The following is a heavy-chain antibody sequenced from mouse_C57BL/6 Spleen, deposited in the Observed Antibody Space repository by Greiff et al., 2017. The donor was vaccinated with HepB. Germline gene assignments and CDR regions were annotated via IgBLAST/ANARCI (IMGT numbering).Heavy chain of an antibody. CDR3: ARYGYDPFAD. CDR2: IYPSDSET. CDR1: GYTFTSYW. D-gene: IGHD1-2*01. J-gene: IGHJ3*01. Sequence: QVQLQQPGAELVRPGSSVKLSCKASGYTFTSYWMDWVKQRPGQGLEWIGNIYPSDSETHYNQKFKDKATLTVDKSSSTAYMQLSSLTSEDSAVYCCARYGYDPFADWGQGTLVTVSA. V-gene: IGHV1-61*01.